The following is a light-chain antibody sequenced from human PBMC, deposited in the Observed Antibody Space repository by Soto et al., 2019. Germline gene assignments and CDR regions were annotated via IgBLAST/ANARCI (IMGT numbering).Light chain of an antibody. Sequence: SALTQPASVSGSLGRSITISCTGTTRDIAGYNYISWYQQLPGKAPKLMIYQVTIRPSGISNRFSGSKSGNTASLTISGLQAEDEADYYCTSFSSSTSLYVFGTGTKVTVL. CDR1: TRDIAGYNY. CDR3: TSFSSSTSLYV. CDR2: QVT. J-gene: IGLJ1*01. V-gene: IGLV2-14*01.